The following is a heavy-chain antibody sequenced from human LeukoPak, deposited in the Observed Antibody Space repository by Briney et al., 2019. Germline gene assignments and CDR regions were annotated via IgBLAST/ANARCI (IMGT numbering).Heavy chain of an antibody. CDR2: IYYSGST. V-gene: IGHV4-31*03. J-gene: IGHJ4*02. Sequence: SETLSLTCTVSGGSISSGGYYWSWIRQHPGKGLEWIGYIYYSGSTYYNPSLKSRVTISVDTSKNQFSLKLSSVTAADTAVYYCATENSSSWCYFDYWGQGTLVTVSS. D-gene: IGHD6-13*01. CDR3: ATENSSSWCYFDY. CDR1: GGSISSGGYY.